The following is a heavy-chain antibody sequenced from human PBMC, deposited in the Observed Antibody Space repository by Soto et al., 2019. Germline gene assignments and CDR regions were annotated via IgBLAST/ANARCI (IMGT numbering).Heavy chain of an antibody. Sequence: PGGSLRLSCAASGFTVSSNFMSWVRQAPGKGLEWVSIISNAGTTYYTDSVRGRFTISRDNPKNTLYLQMNSLRAEDTAVYYCAARDHGYYYGMDVWGQGTTVTVS. J-gene: IGHJ6*02. V-gene: IGHV3-53*01. CDR3: AARDHGYYYGMDV. CDR1: GFTVSSNF. CDR2: ISNAGTT.